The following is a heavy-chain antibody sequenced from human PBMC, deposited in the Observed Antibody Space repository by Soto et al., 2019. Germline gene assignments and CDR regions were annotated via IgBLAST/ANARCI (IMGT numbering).Heavy chain of an antibody. CDR3: ARPGITMVRGVIIDYYYMDV. V-gene: IGHV4-39*01. CDR1: GGSISSSSYY. Sequence: SETLSLTCTVSGGSISSSSYYWGWIRQPPGKGLEWIGSIYYSGSTYYNPSLKSRVTISVDTSKNQFSLKLSSVTAADTAVYYCARPGITMVRGVIIDYYYMDVWGKGTTVTVSS. D-gene: IGHD3-10*01. J-gene: IGHJ6*03. CDR2: IYYSGST.